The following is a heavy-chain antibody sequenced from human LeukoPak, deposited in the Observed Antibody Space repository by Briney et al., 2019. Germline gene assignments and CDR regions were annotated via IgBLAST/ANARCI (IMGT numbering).Heavy chain of an antibody. CDR1: GFSFSGFW. V-gene: IGHV3-48*03. D-gene: IGHD2-21*02. CDR3: AREWDAYCGGGCYSDAFDI. CDR2: ISSSGSTI. Sequence: GGSLRLSCAASGFSFSGFWMNWVRQAPGKGLEWVSYISSSGSTIYYADSVKGRFTISRDNAKNSLYLQMNSLRAEDTAVYYCAREWDAYCGGGCYSDAFDIWGQGTMVTVSS. J-gene: IGHJ3*02.